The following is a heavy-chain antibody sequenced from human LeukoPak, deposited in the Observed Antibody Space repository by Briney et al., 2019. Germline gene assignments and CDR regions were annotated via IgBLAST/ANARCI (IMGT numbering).Heavy chain of an antibody. V-gene: IGHV1-2*02. CDR1: GYTFTGYY. Sequence: GASVKVSCKASGYTFTGYYMHWVRQAPGQGLEGMEWINPNSGGTNYEQKFQGRVTMTRDTSISTAYMELNRLRSDDTAVYYCARDLGTSNWFDPWGQGTLVTVSS. D-gene: IGHD1-1*01. J-gene: IGHJ5*02. CDR3: ARDLGTSNWFDP. CDR2: INPNSGGT.